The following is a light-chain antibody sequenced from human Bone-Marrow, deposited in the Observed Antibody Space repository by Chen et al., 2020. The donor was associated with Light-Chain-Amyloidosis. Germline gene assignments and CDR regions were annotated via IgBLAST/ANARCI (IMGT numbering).Light chain of an antibody. J-gene: IGLJ3*02. CDR2: DVS. CDR1: SSDVGGYNY. Sequence: QSALTQPPSASGSPGQSVTISCTGTSSDVGGYNYVSWYQQHPGKAPKLMMYDVSNRPSGVSNRFSGSKSGNTASLTISGLQAEDEADYYCSSYTSSSTLWVFGGGTKLTVL. CDR3: SSYTSSSTLWV. V-gene: IGLV2-14*01.